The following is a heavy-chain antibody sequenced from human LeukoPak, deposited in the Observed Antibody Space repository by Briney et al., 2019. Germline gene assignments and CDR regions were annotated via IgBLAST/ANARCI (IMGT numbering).Heavy chain of an antibody. V-gene: IGHV3-30*02. Sequence: PGGSLRLSCAASGFTFSSYGMRWVRQAPGKGLEWVAFIRYDGSNKYYADSVKGRFTISRDNSKNTLYLQMNSLRAEDTAVYYCAKDFVDDFWNGQYDWGQGTLVTVSS. D-gene: IGHD3-3*01. CDR2: IRYDGSNK. J-gene: IGHJ4*02. CDR3: AKDFVDDFWNGQYD. CDR1: GFTFSSYG.